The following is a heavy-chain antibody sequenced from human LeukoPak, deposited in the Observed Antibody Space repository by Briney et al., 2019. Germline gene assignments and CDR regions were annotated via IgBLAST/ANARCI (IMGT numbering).Heavy chain of an antibody. CDR1: GYTFTSYS. J-gene: IGHJ4*02. V-gene: IGHV1-18*01. CDR3: ARRVNCAGDCSLDY. D-gene: IGHD2-21*02. Sequence: ASVKVSCKASGYTFTSYSISWVRQAPGQGLEWMGWISPYNGNTNYAQKLQGRVTMTTDTSTSTVNMELRSLRSDDTAVYYCARRVNCAGDCSLDYWGQGTLVPVSS. CDR2: ISPYNGNT.